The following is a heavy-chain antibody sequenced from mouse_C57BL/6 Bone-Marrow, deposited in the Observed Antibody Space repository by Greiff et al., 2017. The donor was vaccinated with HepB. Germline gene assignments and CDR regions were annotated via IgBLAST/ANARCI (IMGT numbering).Heavy chain of an antibody. CDR3: ARSVYDGYQAWFAY. J-gene: IGHJ3*01. CDR1: GFNFKDYY. V-gene: IGHV14-2*01. CDR2: IDPEDGET. D-gene: IGHD2-3*01. Sequence: VQLQQSGAELVKPGASVKLSCTASGFNFKDYYMHWVKQRPEQGLEWIGRIDPEDGETKYTPKFQGKATMTADTSSNTAYLQLSSLTSEDSAVYYCARSVYDGYQAWFAYWGQGTLVTVSA.